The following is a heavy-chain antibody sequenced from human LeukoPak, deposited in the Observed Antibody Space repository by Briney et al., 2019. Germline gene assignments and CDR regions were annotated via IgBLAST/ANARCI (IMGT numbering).Heavy chain of an antibody. CDR2: IYYSGST. V-gene: IGHV4-59*12. Sequence: SETLSLTCTVSGGSISSDYWSWIRQSPGKGLEWIGYIYYSGSTVYNPSLKSRVTISIDTSRTRFSLKLSSVTAADTAVYYCARDMGWNGLVDSWGQGTLVTVSS. D-gene: IGHD1-1*01. J-gene: IGHJ4*02. CDR3: ARDMGWNGLVDS. CDR1: GGSISSDY.